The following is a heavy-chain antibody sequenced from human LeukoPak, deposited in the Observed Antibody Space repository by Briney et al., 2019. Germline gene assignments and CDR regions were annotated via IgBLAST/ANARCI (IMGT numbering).Heavy chain of an antibody. CDR1: GGTFSSYA. Sequence: SVKVSCKASGGTFSSYAISWVRQAPGQGLEWMGGIIPNFGTANYAQKFQGRVTITADESTSTAYMELRSLRSDDTAVYYCARDRHTPRYKDYWGQGTLVTVSS. CDR2: IIPNFGTA. V-gene: IGHV1-69*13. J-gene: IGHJ4*02. CDR3: ARDRHTPRYKDY. D-gene: IGHD1-14*01.